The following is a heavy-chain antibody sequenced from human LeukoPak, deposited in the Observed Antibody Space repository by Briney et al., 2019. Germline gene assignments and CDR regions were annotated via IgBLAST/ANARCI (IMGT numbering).Heavy chain of an antibody. J-gene: IGHJ3*02. Sequence: ASVKVSCKASGYIFSVYFIHWVRQAPGQGLEWLGWINPISGDKHSAQNFQGRVTLARDTSVSTAYMELSGLTSDDTAVYYCVRDPPTGPIRWAAFDIWGQGTMVTVSS. V-gene: IGHV1-2*02. CDR3: VRDPPTGPIRWAAFDI. CDR2: INPISGDK. CDR1: GYIFSVYF. D-gene: IGHD1-1*01.